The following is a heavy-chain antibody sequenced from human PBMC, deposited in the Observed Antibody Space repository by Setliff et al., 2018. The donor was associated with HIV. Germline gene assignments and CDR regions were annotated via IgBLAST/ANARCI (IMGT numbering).Heavy chain of an antibody. V-gene: IGHV4-38-2*02. CDR1: TYSISSVHS. J-gene: IGHJ4*02. CDR3: AKEGGYCSGDTWFGFDY. D-gene: IGHD2-15*01. Sequence: SETLSLTCDVSTYSISSVHSWGWIRQPPGKGLEWIGTMHHSGNTHYKPSLKGRVTVSLDTSKKQLSLKLRSVTAADTAVYYCAKEGGYCSGDTWFGFDYWGQGTLVTVSS. CDR2: MHHSGNT.